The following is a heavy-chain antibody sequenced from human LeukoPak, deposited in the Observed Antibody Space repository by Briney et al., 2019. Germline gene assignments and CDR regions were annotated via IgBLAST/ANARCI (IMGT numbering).Heavy chain of an antibody. Sequence: SVKVSCKASGGTFSSYAISWVRQAPGQGLEWMGGIIPIFGTANYAQKFQGRVTITTDESTSTAYMELSSLRYEATAVYYCASWRYDILSGFDYWGQGTLVTVSS. CDR1: GGTFSSYA. D-gene: IGHD3-9*01. J-gene: IGHJ4*02. V-gene: IGHV1-69*05. CDR2: IIPIFGTA. CDR3: ASWRYDILSGFDY.